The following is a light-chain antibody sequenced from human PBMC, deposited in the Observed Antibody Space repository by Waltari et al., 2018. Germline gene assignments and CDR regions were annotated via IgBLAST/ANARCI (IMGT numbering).Light chain of an antibody. J-gene: IGLJ1*01. V-gene: IGLV2-23*02. CDR3: CSYAEASLLANSYV. CDR2: EVT. CDR1: NSDVGSFHL. Sequence: HSALTQPASVSGSPGQSVTISCTGTNSDVGSFHLVSWYQHHPGKAPNLMIYEVTKRPSGVSYRFSGSKSGNPASRTMSGLQAEDEADYYCCSYAEASLLANSYVFGTGTKVTVL.